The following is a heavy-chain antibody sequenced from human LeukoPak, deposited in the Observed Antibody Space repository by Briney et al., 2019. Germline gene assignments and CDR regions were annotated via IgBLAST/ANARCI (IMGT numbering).Heavy chain of an antibody. J-gene: IGHJ4*02. V-gene: IGHV4-38-2*01. CDR2: IYHSGST. D-gene: IGHD6-13*01. Sequence: SETLSLTCAFSGYSITSGYYWGWIRQPPGKGLEWIGSIYHSGSTYYNPSLKSRVTMSIDTSKNQFSLKLSSVTAADTAVYYCARASSSWGGDYWGQGTLVTVSS. CDR1: GYSITSGYY. CDR3: ARASSSWGGDY.